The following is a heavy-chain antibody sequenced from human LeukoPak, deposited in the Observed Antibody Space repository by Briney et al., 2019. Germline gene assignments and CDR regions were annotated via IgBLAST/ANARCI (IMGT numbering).Heavy chain of an antibody. CDR1: GFTFSSYG. Sequence: GGSLRLSCAASGFTFSSYGMHWVRQAPGEGLEWVAVIWYDGSNKYYADSVKGRFTISRDNSKNTLYLQMNSLRAEDTAVYYCARDSGGITGTTSWFDPWGQGTLVTVSS. V-gene: IGHV3-33*01. CDR3: ARDSGGITGTTSWFDP. CDR2: IWYDGSNK. J-gene: IGHJ5*02. D-gene: IGHD1-7*01.